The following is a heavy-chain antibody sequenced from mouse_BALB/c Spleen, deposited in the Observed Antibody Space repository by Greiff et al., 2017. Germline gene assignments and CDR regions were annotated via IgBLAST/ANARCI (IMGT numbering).Heavy chain of an antibody. J-gene: IGHJ4*01. CDR1: GFTFSSYA. CDR2: ISSGGST. CDR3: ARGGGIYAMDY. V-gene: IGHV5-6-5*01. Sequence: EVKLVESGGGLVKPGGSLKLSCAASGFTFSSYAMSWVRQTPEKRLEWVASISSGGSTYYPDSVKGRFTISRDNARNILYLQMSSLRSEDTAMYYCARGGGIYAMDYWGQGTSVTVSS.